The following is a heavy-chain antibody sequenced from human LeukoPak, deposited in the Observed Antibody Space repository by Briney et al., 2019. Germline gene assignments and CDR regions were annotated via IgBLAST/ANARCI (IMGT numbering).Heavy chain of an antibody. V-gene: IGHV3-9*01. CDR2: ISWNSGSI. J-gene: IGHJ6*02. CDR3: AKDIAHDIVVVPAAIYYYYGMDV. CDR1: GFTFDDYA. D-gene: IGHD2-2*01. Sequence: PGGSLRLSCAASGFTFDDYAMHWVRQAPGKGLEWVSGISWNSGSIGYADSVKGRFTISRDNAKNSLYLQMNSLRAEDTALYYCAKDIAHDIVVVPAAIYYYYGMDVWGQGTTVTVSS.